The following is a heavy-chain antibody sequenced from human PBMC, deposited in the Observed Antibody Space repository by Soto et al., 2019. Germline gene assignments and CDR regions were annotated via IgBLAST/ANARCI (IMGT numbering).Heavy chain of an antibody. CDR3: ARPQSIAARPDDAFDI. CDR2: IYHSGTT. V-gene: IGHV4-38-2*01. J-gene: IGHJ3*02. D-gene: IGHD6-6*01. Sequence: SETLSLTCAVSGDSITSIYHWAWIRQPPGRGLEWVASIYHSGTTYYNPSLKSRVTISVDTSKNQFSLNLRSVTAADSAVYYCARPQSIAARPDDAFDIWGQGTMVTVSS. CDR1: GDSITSIYH.